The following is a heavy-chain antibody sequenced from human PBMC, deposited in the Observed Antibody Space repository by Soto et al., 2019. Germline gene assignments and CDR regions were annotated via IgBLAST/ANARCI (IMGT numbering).Heavy chain of an antibody. CDR3: ARSRKSGDHSLGLDY. J-gene: IGHJ4*02. CDR2: IDYRGNT. Sequence: SETLSLTCAVYGGSFSVLSWNWVRQSPGKKMEWIGEIDYRGNTNYNPSLRSRVTLSVDASKNQFSLNVRSVTAADAANYYGARSRKSGDHSLGLDYWGRGTLVTVSS. CDR1: GGSFSVLS. D-gene: IGHD2-21*01. V-gene: IGHV4-34*10.